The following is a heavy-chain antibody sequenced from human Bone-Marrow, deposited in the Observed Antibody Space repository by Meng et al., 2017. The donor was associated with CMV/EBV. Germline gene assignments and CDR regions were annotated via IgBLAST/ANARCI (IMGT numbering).Heavy chain of an antibody. V-gene: IGHV3-7*03. D-gene: IGHD6-13*01. Sequence: GGSLRLSCAASGFTFSNYWMTWVRQAPGKGLEWVANINQDGSEKYYVDSVKGRFTFSRDNAKNSLYLQMNSLRAEDTAVYYCAREIEYIASSMYNWFDPWGQGTLVTVSS. CDR1: GFTFSNYW. J-gene: IGHJ5*02. CDR2: INQDGSEK. CDR3: AREIEYIASSMYNWFDP.